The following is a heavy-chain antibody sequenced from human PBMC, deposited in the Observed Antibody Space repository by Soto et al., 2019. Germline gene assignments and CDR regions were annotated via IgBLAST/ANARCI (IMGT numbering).Heavy chain of an antibody. V-gene: IGHV1-69*02. Sequence: QVQLVQSGAEVKKPGSSVKVSCKTSGGTFSSYTVSWVRQAPGQGLEWMGRIIPLHDIANYAEKCQGRVKITADKSTSTVYMELNSLRSEDTAVYYCARRYCRSTSCLIKTEDVFDIWGQGTMVTVSS. D-gene: IGHD2-2*01. CDR3: ARRYCRSTSCLIKTEDVFDI. CDR1: GGTFSSYT. J-gene: IGHJ3*02. CDR2: IIPLHDIA.